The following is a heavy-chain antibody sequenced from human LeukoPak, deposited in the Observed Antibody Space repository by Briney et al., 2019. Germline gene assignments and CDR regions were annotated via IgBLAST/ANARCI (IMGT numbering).Heavy chain of an antibody. J-gene: IGHJ3*02. Sequence: GGSLRLSCAASGFTFSSYAMHWVRQAPGKGLEWVAVISYDGSNKYYADSVKGRFTISRDNSKNTLYLQMNSLRAEDTAVYYCAPDYSSSNDAFDIWGQGTMVTVSS. D-gene: IGHD6-13*01. V-gene: IGHV3-30-3*01. CDR2: ISYDGSNK. CDR1: GFTFSSYA. CDR3: APDYSSSNDAFDI.